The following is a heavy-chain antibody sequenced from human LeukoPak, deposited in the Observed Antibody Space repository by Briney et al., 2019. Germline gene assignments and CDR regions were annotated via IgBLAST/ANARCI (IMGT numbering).Heavy chain of an antibody. CDR1: GGTFSSYA. CDR3: ARARWEPGIAGIMYYFDY. V-gene: IGHV1-69*06. J-gene: IGHJ4*02. Sequence: SVKVSCKASGGTFSSYAISWVRQAPGQGLEWMGGIIPIFGTANYAQKFQGRVTITADKSTSTAYMELSSLRSEDTAVYYCARARWEPGIAGIMYYFDYWGQGTLVTVSS. CDR2: IIPIFGTA. D-gene: IGHD6-13*01.